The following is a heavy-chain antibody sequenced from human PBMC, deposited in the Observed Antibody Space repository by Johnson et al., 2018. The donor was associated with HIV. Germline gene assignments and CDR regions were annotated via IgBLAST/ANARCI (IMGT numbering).Heavy chain of an antibody. V-gene: IGHV3-30-3*01. CDR3: ALTSYYDSRGAFDI. J-gene: IGHJ3*02. CDR1: GFTFSSYA. CDR2: ISYDGSNK. D-gene: IGHD3-22*01. Sequence: QVYLVESGGGVVQPGRSLRLSCAASGFTFSSYAMHWVRQAPGKGLQWVAVISYDGSNKYYADSVKGRFTISRDNSKNTLYLQMNSLRAEDTAVYYCALTSYYDSRGAFDIWGQWTMVTVSS.